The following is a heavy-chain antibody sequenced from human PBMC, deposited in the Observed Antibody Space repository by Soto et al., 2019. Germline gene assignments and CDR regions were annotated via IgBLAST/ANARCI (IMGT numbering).Heavy chain of an antibody. V-gene: IGHV3-33*01. D-gene: IGHD2-2*01. CDR2: IWYDGSDK. J-gene: IGHJ3*02. CDR3: AWDGQYLAPYAFDI. CDR1: GFTFSNHA. Sequence: QVQQLESGGGVVQPGRSLRLSCAASGFTFSNHAMHWVRQAPGKGLEWVAQIWYDGSDKNYADSMKGRFTVSRDSPKNSLFLKMIGFRVEDTAVYYGAWDGQYLAPYAFDIWGQGTLVTVSS.